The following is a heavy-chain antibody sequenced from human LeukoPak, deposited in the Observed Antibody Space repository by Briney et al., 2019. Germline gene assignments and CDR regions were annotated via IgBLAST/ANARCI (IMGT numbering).Heavy chain of an antibody. CDR2: INHSGST. Sequence: SETLSLTCAVYGGSFSGYYWSWIRQPPGKGLEWIGEINHSGSTNYNPSLKSRVTISVDTSKNQFSLKLSSVTAADTAVYYCARVGPFYDILTGYYHAHYYYMDVWGKGTTVTVSS. J-gene: IGHJ6*03. D-gene: IGHD3-9*01. CDR3: ARVGPFYDILTGYYHAHYYYMDV. V-gene: IGHV4-34*01. CDR1: GGSFSGYY.